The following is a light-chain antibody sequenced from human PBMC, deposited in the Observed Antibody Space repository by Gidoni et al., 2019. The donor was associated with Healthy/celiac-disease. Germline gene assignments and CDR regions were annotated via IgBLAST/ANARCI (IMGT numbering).Light chain of an antibody. Sequence: EIVMTQSPATLSVSPGERATLSCRASQSVSSNLAWYQQKTGQAPRLLIYGASPRATGISAMFSGSGSGTEFTLTISSLQSEDFAVYYCQQYNNCPRTFGQGTKVEIK. CDR3: QQYNNCPRT. CDR1: QSVSSN. CDR2: GAS. J-gene: IGKJ1*01. V-gene: IGKV3-15*01.